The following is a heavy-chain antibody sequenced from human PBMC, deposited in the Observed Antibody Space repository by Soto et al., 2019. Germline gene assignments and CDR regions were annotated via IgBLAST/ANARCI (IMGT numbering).Heavy chain of an antibody. J-gene: IGHJ4*02. CDR2: IYHSGST. D-gene: IGHD3-22*01. V-gene: IGHV4-38-2*02. CDR3: ARDIMVYDSSGYYPSPFDY. Sequence: PSETLSLTGAVSGYSVSSGYYWGWIRQPPGKGLEWIGSIYHSGSTYYNPSLKSRVTISVDTSKNQFSLKLSSVTAADTAVYYCARDIMVYDSSGYYPSPFDYWGQGTLVTVSS. CDR1: GYSVSSGYY.